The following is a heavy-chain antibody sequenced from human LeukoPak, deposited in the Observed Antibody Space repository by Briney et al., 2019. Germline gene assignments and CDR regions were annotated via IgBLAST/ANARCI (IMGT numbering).Heavy chain of an antibody. CDR1: GYTFTSYY. CDR3: AREYVDCSSTSCYTTPYYYMDV. D-gene: IGHD2-2*02. CDR2: INPSGGRT. J-gene: IGHJ6*03. Sequence: ASVKVSWKASGYTFTSYYMHWVRQAPGQGLEWMGIINPSGGRTSYAQKFQGRVTMTRDMSTSTVYMELSSLRSEDTAVYYCAREYVDCSSTSCYTTPYYYMDVRGKGTTVTVSS. V-gene: IGHV1-46*01.